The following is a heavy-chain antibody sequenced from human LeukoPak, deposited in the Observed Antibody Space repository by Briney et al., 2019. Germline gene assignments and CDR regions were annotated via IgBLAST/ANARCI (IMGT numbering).Heavy chain of an antibody. V-gene: IGHV4-39*01. Sequence: PSETLSLTCTVSGGSISSSSYYWGWIRQPPGKGLEWIGSIYYSGSTYYNPSLKSRVTISVDTSKNQFSLKLSSVTAADTAVYYCARHADETYYDFWSGYYIDYWGQGTLVTVSS. CDR3: ARHADETYYDFWSGYYIDY. CDR1: GGSISSSSYY. J-gene: IGHJ4*02. CDR2: IYYSGST. D-gene: IGHD3-3*01.